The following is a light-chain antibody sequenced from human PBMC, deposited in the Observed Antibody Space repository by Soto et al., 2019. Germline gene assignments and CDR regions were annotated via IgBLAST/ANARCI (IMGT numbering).Light chain of an antibody. CDR1: QSVSNN. Sequence: EIVLTQSPGTLSLSPGKRATLSCRASQSVSNNYLAWYQQKPGQAPRLLIYGASTRATGIPARFSGSGSGTEFTLTISSLQSEDFAVYYCQQYNNWPQTFGQGTKVDIK. J-gene: IGKJ1*01. CDR3: QQYNNWPQT. V-gene: IGKV3-15*01. CDR2: GAS.